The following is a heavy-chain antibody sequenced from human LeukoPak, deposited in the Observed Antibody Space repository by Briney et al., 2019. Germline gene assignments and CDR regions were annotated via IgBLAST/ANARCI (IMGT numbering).Heavy chain of an antibody. J-gene: IGHJ4*02. D-gene: IGHD7-27*01. CDR2: VYYSGST. Sequence: SETLSLTCAVYGGSLSGYYWSWIRQPPGKGLEWIGYVYYSGSTEYNPSLRSRVTISLEMSKHQFSLNLTSVTAADTAVYYCASNTGTVFDYWGQGALVTVSS. V-gene: IGHV4-59*01. CDR3: ASNTGTVFDY. CDR1: GGSLSGYY.